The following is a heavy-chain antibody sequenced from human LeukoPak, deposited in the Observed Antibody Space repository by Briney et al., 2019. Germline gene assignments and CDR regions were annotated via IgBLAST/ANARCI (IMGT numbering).Heavy chain of an antibody. CDR2: IIPIFGTA. CDR1: GGTFSSYA. V-gene: IGHV1-69*13. CDR3: ARLGPGYSSGWYPY. Sequence: SVKVSCKASGGTFSSYAISWVRQAPGQGLEWMGGIIPIFGTANYAQKFQGRVTITADESTSTAYMELSSLRSEDTAVYYCARLGPGYSSGWYPYWGQGTLVTVSS. D-gene: IGHD6-19*01. J-gene: IGHJ4*02.